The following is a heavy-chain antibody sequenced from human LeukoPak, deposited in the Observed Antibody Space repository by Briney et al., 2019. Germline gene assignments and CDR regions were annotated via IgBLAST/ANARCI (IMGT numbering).Heavy chain of an antibody. CDR3: AREEALLSLWAY. J-gene: IGHJ4*02. Sequence: ASVKVSCKASGYTFTGYYMHWVRQAPGQGLEWMGWINPNSGGTNYAQKFQGRVTMTRDTSISTAYMELSRLRSDDTAVYYCAREEALLSLWAYWGQGTLVTVSS. D-gene: IGHD2-15*01. V-gene: IGHV1-2*02. CDR2: INPNSGGT. CDR1: GYTFTGYY.